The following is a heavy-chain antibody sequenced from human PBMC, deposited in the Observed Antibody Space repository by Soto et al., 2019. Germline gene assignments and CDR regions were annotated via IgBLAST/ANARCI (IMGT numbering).Heavy chain of an antibody. V-gene: IGHV6-1*01. D-gene: IGHD6-19*01. Sequence: LSLTCAISGDSVSSTSTAWSWIRQSPSRGLEWLGRTYYRSEWYSDYAVSVKSRITINPDTSKNQFSLQLNSVTPEDTAVYYCARGSYYSGWVWGQGTLVTVPS. CDR2: TYYRSEWYS. CDR3: ARGSYYSGWV. J-gene: IGHJ4*02. CDR1: GDSVSSTSTA.